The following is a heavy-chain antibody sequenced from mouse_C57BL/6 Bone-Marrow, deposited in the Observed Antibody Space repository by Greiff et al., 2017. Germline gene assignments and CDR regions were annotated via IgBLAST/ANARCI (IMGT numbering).Heavy chain of an antibody. Sequence: EVQLQQSGPELVKPGASVKISCKASGYSFTDYNMNWVKQSTGQGLEWIGVINPNYGTTNYNQKFKGKATVTVDQSSSTAYMQLNSLTSEDSAVYSCAKELDWWLDDWGKGTTVTVSA. J-gene: IGHJ1*03. D-gene: IGHD4-1*01. CDR2: INPNYGTT. V-gene: IGHV1-39*01. CDR3: AKELDWWLDD. CDR1: GYSFTDYN.